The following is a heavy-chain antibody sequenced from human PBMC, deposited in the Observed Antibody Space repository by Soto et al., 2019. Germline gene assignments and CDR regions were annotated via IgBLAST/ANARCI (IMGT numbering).Heavy chain of an antibody. CDR1: GFTFSSYA. CDR3: AKSITARPFDY. Sequence: EVQLLESGGGLVQPGWSLRLSCTASGFTFSSYAMSWVRQAPGKGLEWVSAISGSGGNTYYADSVKARFTISRDNSKNTLYLQMNSLRAEDTAVYYCAKSITARPFDYWGQGALVTVSS. J-gene: IGHJ4*02. V-gene: IGHV3-23*01. D-gene: IGHD6-6*01. CDR2: ISGSGGNT.